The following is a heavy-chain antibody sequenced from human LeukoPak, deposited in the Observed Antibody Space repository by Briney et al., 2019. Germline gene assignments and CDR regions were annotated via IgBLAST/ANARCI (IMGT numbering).Heavy chain of an antibody. CDR1: GYSFSHYA. J-gene: IGHJ5*02. CDR3: AGPNSSSSDH. Sequence: GASVKVSCKASGYSFSHYAVSWVRQAPGQGLEWMGWINPNSGGTNYAQKFQGWVTMTRDTSISTAYMELSRLRSEDTAVYYCAGPNSSSSDHWGQGTLVTVSS. V-gene: IGHV1-2*04. CDR2: INPNSGGT. D-gene: IGHD6-6*01.